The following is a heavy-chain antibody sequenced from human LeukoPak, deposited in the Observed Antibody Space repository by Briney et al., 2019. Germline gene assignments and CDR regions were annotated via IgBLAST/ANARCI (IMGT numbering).Heavy chain of an antibody. J-gene: IGHJ6*02. CDR2: VYYTGST. CDR1: GGSVTSGGYY. Sequence: SQTLSLTCTVSGGSVTSGGYYWSWIRQHPEKGLEWIGYVYYTGSTYYNPSLKSRVTISSDTSKNQFSLKVSSVTAADTAVYYCARITAGRYGMDVWGQGTTVTVSS. CDR3: ARITAGRYGMDV. V-gene: IGHV4-31*03. D-gene: IGHD6-6*01.